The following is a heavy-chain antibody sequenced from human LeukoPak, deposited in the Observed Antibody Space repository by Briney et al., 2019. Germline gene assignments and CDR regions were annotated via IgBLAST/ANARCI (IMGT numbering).Heavy chain of an antibody. Sequence: PGGSLRLSCAASGFTFSSYSMNWVRQAPGKGLEWVSYISSSSSYIYYADSVKGRFTISRDNAKNSLYLQMNSLRAEDTAVYYCARGAADGWPPFDYWGQGTLVTVSS. CDR3: ARGAADGWPPFDY. CDR2: ISSSSSYI. J-gene: IGHJ4*02. CDR1: GFTFSSYS. D-gene: IGHD5-24*01. V-gene: IGHV3-21*01.